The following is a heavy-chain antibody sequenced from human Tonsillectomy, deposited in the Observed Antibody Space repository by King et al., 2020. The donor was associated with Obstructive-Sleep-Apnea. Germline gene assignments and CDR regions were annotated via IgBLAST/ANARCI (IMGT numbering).Heavy chain of an antibody. J-gene: IGHJ3*02. Sequence: QLVQSGGGVVQPGRSLRLSCAASGFTFSSYAMHWVRQAPGKGLEWVAVISFDGSNKYNTESVKGRFTISRDNSKNTLYLQMNSLRAEDTAVYYCASPVVPAAINAFDIWGQGTMVTVSS. CDR2: ISFDGSNK. V-gene: IGHV3-30*04. D-gene: IGHD2-2*02. CDR3: ASPVVPAAINAFDI. CDR1: GFTFSSYA.